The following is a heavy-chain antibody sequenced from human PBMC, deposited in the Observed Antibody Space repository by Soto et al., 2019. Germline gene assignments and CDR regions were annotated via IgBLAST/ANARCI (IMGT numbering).Heavy chain of an antibody. Sequence: QVQLVESGGGVVQPGRSLRLSCAASGFTFSSYGMHWVRQAPGKGLEWVAVIWYDGSNKYYADSVKGRFTISRDNSKNTLYLQMNSLRAEDTAVYYCARDGFWVYYGMDVWGQGTTVTVSS. D-gene: IGHD3-10*01. CDR2: IWYDGSNK. V-gene: IGHV3-33*01. CDR1: GFTFSSYG. J-gene: IGHJ6*02. CDR3: ARDGFWVYYGMDV.